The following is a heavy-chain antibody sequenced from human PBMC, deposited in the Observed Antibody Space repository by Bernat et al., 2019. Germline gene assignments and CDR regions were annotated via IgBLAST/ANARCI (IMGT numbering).Heavy chain of an antibody. J-gene: IGHJ4*02. V-gene: IGHV2-5*02. D-gene: IGHD6-6*01. CDR3: AHTTSIAARHWTVFDY. Sequence: QITLKESGPTLVKPTQTLTLTCTFSGFSLSTSGVGVGWIRQPPGKALEWLALIYWDDDKRYSPSLKSRLTITKDTSKNQVVLTMTNMDPVDTATYYCAHTTSIAARHWTVFDYWGQGTLVTVSS. CDR1: GFSLSTSGVG. CDR2: IYWDDDK.